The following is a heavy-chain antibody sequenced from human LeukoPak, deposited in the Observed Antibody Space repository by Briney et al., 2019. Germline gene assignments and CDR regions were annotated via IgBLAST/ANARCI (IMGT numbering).Heavy chain of an antibody. V-gene: IGHV3-21*01. CDR1: GFTFSSYS. J-gene: IGHJ6*03. D-gene: IGHD3-3*01. CDR3: ARITDYYDFWSGYYGYYYYMDV. CDR2: ISSSSSYI. Sequence: GGSLRLSCAASGFTFSSYSMNWVRQAPGKGLEWVSSISSSSSYIYYADSVKGRFTISRDNAKNSLYLQMNSLRAEDTAVYYCARITDYYDFWSGYYGYYYYMDVRGKGTTVTVSS.